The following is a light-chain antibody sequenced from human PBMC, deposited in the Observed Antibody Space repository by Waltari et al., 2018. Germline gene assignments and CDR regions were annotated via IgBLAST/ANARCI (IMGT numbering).Light chain of an antibody. V-gene: IGLV1-40*01. CDR1: GSNIWAGYD. CDR3: QSYDTSLSVV. J-gene: IGLJ3*02. CDR2: GSS. Sequence: QSVLTQPPSVSGAPGPRVTISCTGIGSNIWAGYDVHWYQQLPRAAPKLLIYGSSTRPLGVPDRFFGSTSGTSASLAITGLQAEDEADYYCQSYDTSLSVVFGGGTKLTVL.